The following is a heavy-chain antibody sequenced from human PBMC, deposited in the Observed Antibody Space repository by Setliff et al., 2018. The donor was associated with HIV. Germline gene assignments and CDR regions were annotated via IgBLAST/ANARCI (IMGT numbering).Heavy chain of an antibody. CDR3: ASEKKAWSVSDSFYEY. V-gene: IGHV4-59*02. J-gene: IGHJ4*02. CDR1: GGSVNTFY. D-gene: IGHD3-3*01. Sequence: SETLSLTCTVSGGSVNTFYWSWIRQPPGKGLEWLGYIHYSGSTYYNPSLKSRVTMSLDTSKNQFSLKVSSVTAADTAVYYCASEKKAWSVSDSFYEYWGQGVPVTVSS. CDR2: IHYSGST.